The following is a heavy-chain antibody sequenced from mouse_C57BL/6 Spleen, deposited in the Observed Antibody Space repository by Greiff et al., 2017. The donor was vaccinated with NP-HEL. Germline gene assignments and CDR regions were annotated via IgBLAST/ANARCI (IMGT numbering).Heavy chain of an antibody. V-gene: IGHV5-12*01. Sequence: DVKLVESGGGLVQPGGSLKLSCAASGFTFSDYYMYWVRQTPEKRLEWVAYISNGGGSTYYPDTVKGRFTISRDNAKNTLYLQMSRLKSEDTAMYYCARQDYDYDGFDYWGQGTTLTVSS. CDR2: ISNGGGST. J-gene: IGHJ2*01. CDR3: ARQDYDYDGFDY. CDR1: GFTFSDYY. D-gene: IGHD2-4*01.